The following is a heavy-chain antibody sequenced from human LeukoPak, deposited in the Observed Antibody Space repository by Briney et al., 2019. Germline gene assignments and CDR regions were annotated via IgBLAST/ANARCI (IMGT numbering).Heavy chain of an antibody. CDR1: CRSLSSRSYH. V-gene: IGHV4-39*01. J-gene: IGHJ6*03. Sequence: AEPLSLICTVSCRSLSSRSYHCPWVRQPAGKGLEGIGSMFYTGFTSYNPSLNSRVALSVDTSKNQFSLRLSSVTAGDTAVYFCARQGLNFYYYMAVWGKGTPVTVSS. D-gene: IGHD5/OR15-5a*01. CDR2: MFYTGFT. CDR3: ARQGLNFYYYMAV.